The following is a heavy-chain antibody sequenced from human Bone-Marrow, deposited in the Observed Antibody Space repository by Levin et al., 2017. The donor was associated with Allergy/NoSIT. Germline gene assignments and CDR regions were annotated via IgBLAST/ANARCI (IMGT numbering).Heavy chain of an antibody. V-gene: IGHV4-31*11. J-gene: IGHJ4*02. CDR2: IHPSGSI. D-gene: IGHD4-11*01. CDR3: ARGDDSSKVAI. Sequence: PSETLSLTCVVSGDSVNSGHRYWTWIRQHPEKGLEWLGCIHPSGSIHLSPSLKSRLNISPDTSRNEFSLKLNSVTTADTAVYYCARGDDSSKVAIWGRGTLVIVSS. CDR1: GDSVNSGHRY.